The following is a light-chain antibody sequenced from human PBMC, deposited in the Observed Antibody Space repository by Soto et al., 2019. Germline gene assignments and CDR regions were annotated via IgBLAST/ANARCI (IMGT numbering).Light chain of an antibody. V-gene: IGKV3-20*01. Sequence: FVLPQSPGTLSFSPGERATLSCRASQSVSSSYLAWYQQKPGQAPRLLIYGASSRATGIPDRFSGSGSGTDFTLTISRLEPEDFAVYYCQQYGSSPPITFGQGTRLEIK. CDR2: GAS. CDR1: QSVSSSY. CDR3: QQYGSSPPIT. J-gene: IGKJ5*01.